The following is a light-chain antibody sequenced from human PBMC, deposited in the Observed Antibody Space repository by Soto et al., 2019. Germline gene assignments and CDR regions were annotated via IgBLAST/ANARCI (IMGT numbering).Light chain of an antibody. V-gene: IGKV3-11*01. J-gene: IGKJ5*01. Sequence: EIVMTQSPATLSVSPGERATLSCRASESVDFHLAWYQQKPGQAPRLLIYDASVRATGTPARFSGSGSGTDFTLTISSLEPEDFALYYCQQRSDWPITFGQGTRLEIK. CDR2: DAS. CDR3: QQRSDWPIT. CDR1: ESVDFH.